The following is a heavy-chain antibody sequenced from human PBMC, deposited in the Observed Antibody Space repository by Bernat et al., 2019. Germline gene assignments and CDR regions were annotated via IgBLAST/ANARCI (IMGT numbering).Heavy chain of an antibody. V-gene: IGHV1-3*01. J-gene: IGHJ4*02. D-gene: IGHD3-10*01. CDR1: GYTFTSYA. CDR3: ARAAKFGELYYY. Sequence: QVQLVQSGAEVKKPGASVKVSCKASGYTFTSYAMHWVRQAPGQRLEWMGWINAGNGNTKYSQKFRGRVTITRDTSASTAYMELSSLRSEDTAVYYCARAAKFGELYYYWGQGTLVTVSS. CDR2: INAGNGNT.